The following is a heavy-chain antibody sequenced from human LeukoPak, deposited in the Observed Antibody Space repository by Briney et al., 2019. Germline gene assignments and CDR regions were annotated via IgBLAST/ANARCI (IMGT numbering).Heavy chain of an antibody. V-gene: IGHV3-30*02. J-gene: IGHJ3*02. CDR1: GFTFSSYG. D-gene: IGHD3-22*01. CDR3: ARAANYYDSSGYYYGDAFDI. Sequence: GGSLRLSCAASGFTFSSYGMHWVRQAPGKGLEWVAFIRYDGSNKYYADSVKGRFTISRDNSKNTLYLQMNSLRAEDTAVYYCARAANYYDSSGYYYGDAFDIWGQGTMVTVSS. CDR2: IRYDGSNK.